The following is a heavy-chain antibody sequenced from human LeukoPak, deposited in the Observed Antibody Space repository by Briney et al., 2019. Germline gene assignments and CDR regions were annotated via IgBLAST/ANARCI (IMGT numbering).Heavy chain of an antibody. CDR3: AREPPFGELLFFYGMDV. CDR2: ISGSGGST. D-gene: IGHD3-10*01. V-gene: IGHV3-23*01. J-gene: IGHJ6*02. Sequence: GGSLRLSCAASGFTFSSYAMSWVRQAPGKGLEWVSAISGSGGSTYYADSVKGRFTISRDNSKNTLYLQMNSLRAEDTAVYYCAREPPFGELLFFYGMDVWGQGTTVTVSS. CDR1: GFTFSSYA.